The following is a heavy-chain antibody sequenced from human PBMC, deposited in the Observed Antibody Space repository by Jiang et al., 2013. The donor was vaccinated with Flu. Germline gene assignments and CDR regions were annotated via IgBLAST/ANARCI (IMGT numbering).Heavy chain of an antibody. Sequence: FSSYGMHWVRQAPGKGLEWVAVISYDGSYKYYAGSVQGRFTISRDSSKSTLYLQMNSLRSEDTAVYYCAKDQVVGIMGAKVRMDVWGQGTTVTVSS. CDR3: AKDQVVGIMGAKVRMDV. D-gene: IGHD1-26*01. CDR1: FSSYG. CDR2: ISYDGSYK. V-gene: IGHV3-30*18. J-gene: IGHJ6*02.